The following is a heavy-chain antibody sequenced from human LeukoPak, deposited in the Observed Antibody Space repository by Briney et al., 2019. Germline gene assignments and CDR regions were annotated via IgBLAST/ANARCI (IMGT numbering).Heavy chain of an antibody. CDR1: GFSFSNDG. Sequence: GGSLRLSCAASGFSFSNDGMHWVRQAPGKGLEWVSAISGSGGSTYYADSVKGRFTISRDNSKNTLYLQMNSLRAEDTAVYYCAKAAQYYYDSSGYYVFDYWGQGTLVTVSS. CDR2: ISGSGGST. J-gene: IGHJ4*02. D-gene: IGHD3-22*01. V-gene: IGHV3-23*01. CDR3: AKAAQYYYDSSGYYVFDY.